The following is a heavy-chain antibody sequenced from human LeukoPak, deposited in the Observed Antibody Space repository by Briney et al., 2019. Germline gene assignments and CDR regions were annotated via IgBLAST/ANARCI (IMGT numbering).Heavy chain of an antibody. D-gene: IGHD1-26*01. CDR1: GFTVSSNY. CDR2: IYSGGST. Sequence: GSLRLSCAASGFTVSSNYMSWVRQAPGKGLEWVSVIYSGGSTYYADSVKGRFTISRDNSKNTLYLQMNSLRAEDTAVYYCARPSGSYAGAFDIWGQGTMVTVSS. CDR3: ARPSGSYAGAFDI. V-gene: IGHV3-53*01. J-gene: IGHJ3*02.